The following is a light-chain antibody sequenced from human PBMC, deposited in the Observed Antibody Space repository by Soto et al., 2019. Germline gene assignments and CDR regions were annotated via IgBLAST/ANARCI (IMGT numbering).Light chain of an antibody. CDR1: QSISRW. V-gene: IGKV1-5*01. J-gene: IGKJ2*01. CDR2: DAS. Sequence: IQMTQSPSTLSTSVGDRITITCRARQSISRWLAWYQQKPGKAPKLLIYDASSLQSGLPSRFSGSGSGTEFTLTISSLQPDDFATYYCQQYNSYSYTFGQGTKLEIK. CDR3: QQYNSYSYT.